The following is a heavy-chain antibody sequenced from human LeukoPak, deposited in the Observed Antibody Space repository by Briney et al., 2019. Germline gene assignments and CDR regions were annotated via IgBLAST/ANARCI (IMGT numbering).Heavy chain of an antibody. V-gene: IGHV3-74*01. J-gene: IGHJ4*02. CDR2: INGAGSSI. CDR3: TRGGDYKNDY. CDR1: GFTFSSYW. Sequence: GGSLRLSCAASGFTFSSYWMHWVRQTPGKGLVWVSRINGAGSSISYADSVKGRVTIPRDNAKNTLYLQMNNLRAEDTAVYYCTRGGDYKNDYWGQGTLVTVPS. D-gene: IGHD4-17*01.